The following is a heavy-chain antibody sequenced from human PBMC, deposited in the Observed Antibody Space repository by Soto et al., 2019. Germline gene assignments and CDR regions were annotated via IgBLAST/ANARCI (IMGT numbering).Heavy chain of an antibody. CDR2: IRIKTDGGTI. CDR1: GFTFGNAW. CDR3: TNAHPRGPDY. V-gene: IGHV3-15*01. J-gene: IGHJ4*02. Sequence: MRLSCAVSGFTFGNAWMNWVRQAPGEGLEWVGQIRIKTDGGTIFYPAPVKGRFIISRDDSRDTLYLQMNSLKTEDTAVYYCTNAHPRGPDYWGKGSMVTGSS. D-gene: IGHD5-12*01.